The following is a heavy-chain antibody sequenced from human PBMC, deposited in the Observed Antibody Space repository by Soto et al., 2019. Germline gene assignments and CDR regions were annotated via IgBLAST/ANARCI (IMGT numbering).Heavy chain of an antibody. CDR2: IYYSGST. D-gene: IGHD2-8*01. CDR1: GGSISSGDYY. V-gene: IGHV4-30-4*01. J-gene: IGHJ6*02. CDR3: ARSMVYAIPHMDV. Sequence: QVQLQESGPGLVKPSQTLSLTCTVSGGSISSGDYYWSWIRQPPGKGLEWIGYIYYSGSTYYNPSLKIRVXXSXDXSKNQFSLKLSSVTAADTAVYYCARSMVYAIPHMDVWGQGTTVTVSS.